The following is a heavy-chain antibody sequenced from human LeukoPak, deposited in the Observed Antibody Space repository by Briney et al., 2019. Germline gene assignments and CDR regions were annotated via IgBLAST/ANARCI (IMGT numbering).Heavy chain of an antibody. D-gene: IGHD3-22*01. V-gene: IGHV4-61*02. J-gene: IGHJ4*02. CDR2: IYTSGST. CDR3: AVGPGYYDPSFDY. CDR1: GGSISSGSYY. Sequence: SETLSLTCTVSGGSISSGSYYWSWIRQPAGKGLEWIGRIYTSGSTNYNPSLKSRVTISVDTSKNQFSLKLSSVTAADTAGYYCAVGPGYYDPSFDYWGQGTLVTVSS.